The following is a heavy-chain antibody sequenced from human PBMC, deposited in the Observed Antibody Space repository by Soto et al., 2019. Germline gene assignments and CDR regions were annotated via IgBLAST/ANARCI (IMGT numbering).Heavy chain of an antibody. D-gene: IGHD4-17*01. J-gene: IGHJ5*02. CDR1: GGSISSGGYY. V-gene: IGHV4-31*03. Sequence: QVQLQESGPGLVKPSQTLSLTCTVSGGSISSGGYYWSWIRQHPGKGLEWIGYIYYSGRTYYNPSLKSRVTISVDTSKNQFSLKLSSVTAADTAVYYCARVPHDDYGDPRFDPWGQGTLVTVSS. CDR2: IYYSGRT. CDR3: ARVPHDDYGDPRFDP.